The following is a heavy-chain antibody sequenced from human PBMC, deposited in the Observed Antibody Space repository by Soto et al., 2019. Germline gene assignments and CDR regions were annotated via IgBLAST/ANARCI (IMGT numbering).Heavy chain of an antibody. CDR2: IYHSGST. CDR3: ARGCRGGGWFDP. D-gene: IGHD2-15*01. V-gene: IGHV4-30-2*01. J-gene: IGHJ5*02. CDR1: GGSISSGGYS. Sequence: SETLSLTCAVSGGSISSGGYSWSWIRQPPGKGLEWIGYIYHSGSTYYNPSLKSRVTISVDRSKNQFSLKLSSVTAADTAVYYCARGCRGGGWFDPWGQGTLVTVSS.